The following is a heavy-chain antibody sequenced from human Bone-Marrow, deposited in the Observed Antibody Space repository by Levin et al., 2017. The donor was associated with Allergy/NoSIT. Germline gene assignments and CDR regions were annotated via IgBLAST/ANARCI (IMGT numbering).Heavy chain of an antibody. Sequence: VASVKVSCKASGGTFSSYAISWVRQAPGQGLEWMGGIIPIFGTANYAQKFQGRVTITADESTSTAYMELSSLRSEDTAVYYCAVEMATITLGYWGQGTLVTVSS. CDR1: GGTFSSYA. J-gene: IGHJ4*02. CDR2: IIPIFGTA. D-gene: IGHD5-24*01. V-gene: IGHV1-69*13. CDR3: AVEMATITLGY.